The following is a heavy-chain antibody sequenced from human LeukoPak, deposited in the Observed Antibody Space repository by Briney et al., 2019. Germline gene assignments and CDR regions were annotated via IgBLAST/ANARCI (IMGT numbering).Heavy chain of an antibody. CDR2: IRYDGSNK. V-gene: IGHV3-30*02. D-gene: IGHD4-23*01. J-gene: IGHJ4*02. Sequence: PGGSLRLXCAASGFISSNYGMHWVRRAPGKGLEWVAFIRYDGSNKYYADSVKGRFTISRDNSKNTLYLQMNSLRAEDTAVYYCAKDGSYGGNSPDYFDYWGQGTLVTVSS. CDR3: AKDGSYGGNSPDYFDY. CDR1: GFISSNYG.